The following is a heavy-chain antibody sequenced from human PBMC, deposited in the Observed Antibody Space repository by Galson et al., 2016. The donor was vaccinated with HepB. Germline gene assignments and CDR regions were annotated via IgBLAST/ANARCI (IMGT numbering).Heavy chain of an antibody. CDR3: ARTGPLFAFDI. V-gene: IGHV4-59*02. CDR1: GASVSNYY. J-gene: IGHJ3*02. CDR2: IYYSGST. Sequence: ETLSLTCSVSGASVSNYYWSWIRQPPGKGLEYIGYIYYSGSTDYNPSLKSRVTISIDTSKNQFSLKLSSVTAADTAVYYCARTGPLFAFDIWGQGTIVTVSS.